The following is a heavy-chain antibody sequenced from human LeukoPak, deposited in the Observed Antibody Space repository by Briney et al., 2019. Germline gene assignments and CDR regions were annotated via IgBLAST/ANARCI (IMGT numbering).Heavy chain of an antibody. D-gene: IGHD2-15*01. CDR1: GGSFSGYY. Sequence: SETLSLTCAVYGGSFSGYYWSWIRQPPGKGLEWIGYIYTSGSTNYNPSLKSRVTISVDTSKNQFSLKLSSVTAADTAVYYCARLPYCSGGSCYSGAFDIWGQGTMVTVSS. CDR3: ARLPYCSGGSCYSGAFDI. CDR2: IYTSGST. V-gene: IGHV4-4*09. J-gene: IGHJ3*02.